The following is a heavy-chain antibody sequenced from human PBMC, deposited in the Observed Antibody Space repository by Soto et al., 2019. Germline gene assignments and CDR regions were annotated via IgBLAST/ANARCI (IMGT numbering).Heavy chain of an antibody. CDR1: GYTFTSYA. Sequence: ASVNVSCKASGYTFTSYAMHWVRQAPGQRLEWMGWINAGNGNTKYSQKFQGRVTITRDTSESTAYMELSSLRSEDTAVYYCPRDSEWELFYFDYWGQGTLVTVSS. CDR3: PRDSEWELFYFDY. CDR2: INAGNGNT. D-gene: IGHD1-26*01. J-gene: IGHJ4*02. V-gene: IGHV1-3*01.